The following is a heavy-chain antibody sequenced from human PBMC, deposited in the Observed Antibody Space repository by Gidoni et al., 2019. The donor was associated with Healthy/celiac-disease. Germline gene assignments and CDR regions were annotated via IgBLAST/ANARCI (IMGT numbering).Heavy chain of an antibody. CDR3: ARGQGDSSSPYYYYYYGMDV. CDR2: MNPNSGNT. V-gene: IGHV1-8*01. D-gene: IGHD6-6*01. CDR1: GYTFTSYD. Sequence: QVQLVQSGAEVKKPGASVKVSCKASGYTFTSYDSNWVRQATGKGLEWMGWMNPNSGNTGYAQKFQCRVTMTRNTSISTAYMALSSLRSEDTAVYYCARGQGDSSSPYYYYYYGMDVWGQVTTVTVSS. J-gene: IGHJ6*02.